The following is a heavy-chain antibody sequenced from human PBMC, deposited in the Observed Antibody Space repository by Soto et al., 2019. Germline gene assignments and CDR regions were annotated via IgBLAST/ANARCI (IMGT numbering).Heavy chain of an antibody. CDR1: GYTFTSYA. Sequence: ASVKVSCKASGYTFTSYAMHWVRQARGQRLEWIGWIVIGSGNTNYAQKFQERVTITRDMSTSTAYMELSSLRSEDTAVYYCAAAASYYDFWSGYYDIDYWGQGTLVTVSS. D-gene: IGHD3-3*01. J-gene: IGHJ4*02. CDR2: IVIGSGNT. V-gene: IGHV1-58*02. CDR3: AAAASYYDFWSGYYDIDY.